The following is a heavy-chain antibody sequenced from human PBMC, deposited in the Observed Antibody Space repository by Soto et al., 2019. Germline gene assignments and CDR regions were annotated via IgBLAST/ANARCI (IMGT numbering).Heavy chain of an antibody. CDR2: IYYSGST. V-gene: IGHV4-59*03. D-gene: IGHD3-16*01. J-gene: IGHJ4*02. Sequence: QVHLQESGPRLVKPSETLSLTCDVSGGSFGDNYWTWIRHFPGKGLEWIGYIYYSGSTNYNQSLKSRVSISVDASKAQFSLQLTSVTAADTAVYYCAAGTLGAVWTPLDHWGQGILVTVSS. CDR3: AAGTLGAVWTPLDH. CDR1: GGSFGDNY.